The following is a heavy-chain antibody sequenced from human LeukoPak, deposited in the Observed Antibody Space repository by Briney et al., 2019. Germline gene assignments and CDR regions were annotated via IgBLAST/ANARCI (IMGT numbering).Heavy chain of an antibody. CDR2: IGTAGDT. V-gene: IGHV3-13*01. CDR3: ARFSSSSDAFDI. Sequence: GGSLRLSCAASGFTFSSYDMHWVRQATGKGLEWVSAIGTAGDTYYPGSVKGRFTISRENAKNSLYLQMNSLRAGDTAVYYCARFSSSSDAFDIWGQGTMVTVSS. CDR1: GFTFSSYD. J-gene: IGHJ3*02. D-gene: IGHD6-6*01.